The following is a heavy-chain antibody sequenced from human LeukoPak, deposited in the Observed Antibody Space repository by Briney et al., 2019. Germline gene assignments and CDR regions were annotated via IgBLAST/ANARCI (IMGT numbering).Heavy chain of an antibody. V-gene: IGHV3-74*01. CDR1: GFTFSSYW. D-gene: IGHD3-10*02. CDR3: AELGITMIGGV. Sequence: GGSLRLSCAASGFTFSSYWMHWVRQAPGKGLVWVSRINSDGSSTSYADSVKGRFTISRDNAKNSLYVQMNSLRAEDTAVYYCAELGITMIGGVWGKRTTVTISS. CDR2: INSDGSST. J-gene: IGHJ6*04.